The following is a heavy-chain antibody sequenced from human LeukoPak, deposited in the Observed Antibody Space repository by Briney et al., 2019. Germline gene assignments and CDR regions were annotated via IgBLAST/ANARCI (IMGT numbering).Heavy chain of an antibody. CDR2: ISGSGGST. CDR3: AKQRWLLLYYFDY. V-gene: IGHV3-23*01. Sequence: GGSLRLSCAASGFTFSSYGMSWVRQAPGKGLEWVSAISGSGGSTYYADSVKGRFTISRDNSKNTLYLQMNSLRAEDTAVYYCAKQRWLLLYYFDYWGQGTLVTVSS. D-gene: IGHD3-3*01. J-gene: IGHJ4*02. CDR1: GFTFSSYG.